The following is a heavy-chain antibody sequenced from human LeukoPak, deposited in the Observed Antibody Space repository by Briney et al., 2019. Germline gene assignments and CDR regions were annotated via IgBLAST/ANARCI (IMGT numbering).Heavy chain of an antibody. CDR3: ASTPGSSGWYPYYFDY. D-gene: IGHD6-19*01. CDR1: GGSISSSNW. J-gene: IGHJ4*02. Sequence: PSGTLSLTCAVSGGSISSSNWWSWVRQPPGKGLAWIGEIYHSGSTNYNPSLKSRVTISVDKSKNQFSLKLSSVTAADTAVYYCASTPGSSGWYPYYFDYWGQGTLVTVSS. V-gene: IGHV4-4*02. CDR2: IYHSGST.